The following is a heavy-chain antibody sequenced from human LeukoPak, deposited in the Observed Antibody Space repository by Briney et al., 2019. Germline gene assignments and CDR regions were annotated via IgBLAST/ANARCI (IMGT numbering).Heavy chain of an antibody. J-gene: IGHJ4*02. CDR1: GGSFSGYY. D-gene: IGHD2-8*02. CDR2: INHSGST. Sequence: SETLSLTCAVYGGSFSGYYWSWIRQPPGKGLEWIGEINHSGSTNYNPSLKSRVTISVDTSKNQFSLKLSSVTAADTAVYYCARGLWWLDYWGRGTLVTVSS. CDR3: ARGLWWLDY. V-gene: IGHV4-34*01.